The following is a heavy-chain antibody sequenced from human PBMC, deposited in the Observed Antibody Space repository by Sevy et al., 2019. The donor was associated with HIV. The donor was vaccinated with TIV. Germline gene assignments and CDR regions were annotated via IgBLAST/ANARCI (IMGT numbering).Heavy chain of an antibody. V-gene: IGHV3-7*01. J-gene: IGHJ6*02. Sequence: GGSLRLSCAASGFTFSSYWMSWVRQAPGKGLEWVANIKQDGSEKYYVDSVKGRFTISRDNAKNSLYLQMSSLRAEDTAVYYCARTYGSGSYYNPEYYYYGMDVWGQGTTVTVSS. CDR2: IKQDGSEK. CDR3: ARTYGSGSYYNPEYYYYGMDV. CDR1: GFTFSSYW. D-gene: IGHD3-10*01.